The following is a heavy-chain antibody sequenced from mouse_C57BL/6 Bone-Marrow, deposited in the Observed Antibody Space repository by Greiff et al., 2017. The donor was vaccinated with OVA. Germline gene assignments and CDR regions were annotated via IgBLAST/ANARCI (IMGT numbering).Heavy chain of an antibody. D-gene: IGHD1-1*01. Sequence: SGPELVKPGASVKTPCKASGYTFTDYNMDWVKQSHGKSLEWIGDINPNNGGTIYNQKFKGKATLTVDKSSSTAYMELRSLTSEDTAVYYCARADYYGSSFSYWYFDVWGTGTTVTVSS. J-gene: IGHJ1*03. CDR1: GYTFTDYN. CDR3: ARADYYGSSFSYWYFDV. CDR2: INPNNGGT. V-gene: IGHV1-18*01.